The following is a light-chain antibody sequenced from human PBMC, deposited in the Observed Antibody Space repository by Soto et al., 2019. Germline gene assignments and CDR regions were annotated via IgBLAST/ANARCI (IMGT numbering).Light chain of an antibody. CDR3: QQYGSSPS. CDR1: QGVSSN. V-gene: IGKV3-20*01. Sequence: EIVLTQSPATLSVSPGERATLSCRASQGVSSNLAWYQQKPGQAPRLLIYDASRRATGIADRFSGSGSGTDFTLTISRLEPEDFAVYYCQQYGSSPSFGGGTKVDIK. CDR2: DAS. J-gene: IGKJ4*01.